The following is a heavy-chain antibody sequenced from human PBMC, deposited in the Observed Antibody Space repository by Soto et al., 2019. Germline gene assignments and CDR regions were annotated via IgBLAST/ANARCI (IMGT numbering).Heavy chain of an antibody. D-gene: IGHD3-22*01. CDR1: GYTFNIYC. CDR3: SMLQHSGYFEYYYYGMKV. CDR2: ISAYNGNT. Sequence: GASVKVSCKASGYTFNIYCISWVRQARGQGNEWMGWISAYNGNTNYAQKLQGRVTMTTDTSTSTAYMELRSLRSDDTAVFYCSMLQHSGYFEYYYYGMKVWGQWTTVTXSS. V-gene: IGHV1-18*01. J-gene: IGHJ6*02.